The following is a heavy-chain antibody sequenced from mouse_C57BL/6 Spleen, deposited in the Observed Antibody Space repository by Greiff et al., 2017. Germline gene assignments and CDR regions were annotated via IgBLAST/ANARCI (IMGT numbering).Heavy chain of an antibody. CDR1: GYAFSSSW. CDR2: IYPGDGDT. V-gene: IGHV1-82*01. CDR3: ELGPFAY. J-gene: IGHJ3*01. Sequence: VKLKESGPELVKPGASVKISCKASGYAFSSSWMNWVKQRPGKGLEWIGRIYPGDGDTNYNGKFKGKATLTADKSSSTAYMQLSSLTSEDSAVYFCELGPFAYWGQGTLVTVSA. D-gene: IGHD4-1*01.